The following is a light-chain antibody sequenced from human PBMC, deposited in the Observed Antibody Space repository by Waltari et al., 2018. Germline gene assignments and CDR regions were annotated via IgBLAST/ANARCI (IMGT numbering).Light chain of an antibody. CDR2: GAS. V-gene: IGKV3-20*01. CDR1: QSVGSNY. Sequence: EIGLTQSPGTLSLSPGERATLSCRASQSVGSNYLVWYQQKPGQAPRLLIYGASSRATGIPDRFTGSGSGTDFTLTISRLEPEDFAVYYCQQYGTSSSFGQGTRLEIK. J-gene: IGKJ5*01. CDR3: QQYGTSSS.